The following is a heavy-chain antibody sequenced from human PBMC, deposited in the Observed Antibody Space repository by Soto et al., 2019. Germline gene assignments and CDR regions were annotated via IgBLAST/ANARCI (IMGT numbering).Heavy chain of an antibody. Sequence: SETLSLTCTVSGGPISSGDDYWSWIRQPPGKGLEWIGYIYYSGSTYYNPSLKSRVTISVDTSKNQFSLKLSSVTAADTAVYYCARDPYYYDSSGYPLPYYYGMDVWGQGTTVTVSS. V-gene: IGHV4-30-4*01. CDR2: IYYSGST. D-gene: IGHD3-22*01. CDR3: ARDPYYYDSSGYPLPYYYGMDV. CDR1: GGPISSGDDY. J-gene: IGHJ6*02.